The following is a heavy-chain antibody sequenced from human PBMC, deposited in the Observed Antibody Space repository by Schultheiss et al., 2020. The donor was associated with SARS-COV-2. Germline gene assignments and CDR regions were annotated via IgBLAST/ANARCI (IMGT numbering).Heavy chain of an antibody. Sequence: SQTLSLTCTVSGGSISSGGYYWSWIRQHPGKGLEWIGSIYYSGSTYYNPSLKSRVTISVDTSKNQFSLKLSSVTAADTAVYYCARHSFNIAVAAYNWFDPWGQGTLVTVSS. CDR3: ARHSFNIAVAAYNWFDP. CDR2: IYYSGST. J-gene: IGHJ5*02. V-gene: IGHV4-39*01. CDR1: GGSISSGGYY. D-gene: IGHD6-19*01.